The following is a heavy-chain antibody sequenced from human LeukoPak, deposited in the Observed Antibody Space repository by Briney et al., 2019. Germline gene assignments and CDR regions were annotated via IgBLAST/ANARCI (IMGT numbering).Heavy chain of an antibody. CDR3: ARDRAGSSGWLDAFDI. Sequence: ASVKVSCKASGYTFTSYDINWVRQATGQGLEWMGWMNPNSGNTNYAQKLQGRVTMTTDTSTSTAYMELRSLRSDDTAVYYCARDRAGSSGWLDAFDIWGQGTMVTVSS. CDR2: MNPNSGNT. D-gene: IGHD6-19*01. J-gene: IGHJ3*02. CDR1: GYTFTSYD. V-gene: IGHV1-18*01.